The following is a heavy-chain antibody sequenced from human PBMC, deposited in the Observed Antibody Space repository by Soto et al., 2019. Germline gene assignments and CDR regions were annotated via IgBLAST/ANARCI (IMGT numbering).Heavy chain of an antibody. CDR2: VRSDGDTT. J-gene: IGHJ4*02. D-gene: IGHD1-26*01. Sequence: EVQVLESGGGLVQPGGSLRLSCAASGFIFGNFGMNWVRQAPGKGLEWVSGVRSDGDTTYNAESVEGRFTVFRDTSRNTVYLQMNNLRVEDTAIYYCAKGKGVGATPDGANCWGQGTLVTVSS. V-gene: IGHV3-23*01. CDR1: GFIFGNFG. CDR3: AKGKGVGATPDGANC.